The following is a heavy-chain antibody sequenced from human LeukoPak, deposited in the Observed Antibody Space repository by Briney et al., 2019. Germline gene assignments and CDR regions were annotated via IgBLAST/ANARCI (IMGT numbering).Heavy chain of an antibody. CDR2: ISNIDSTT. J-gene: IGHJ4*02. V-gene: IGHV3-48*04. CDR3: ARAIGRGPGGHFDY. D-gene: IGHD3-10*01. CDR1: GFTFSSYN. Sequence: GGSLRLSCTASGFTFSSYNMNWVRQAPGKGLEWVSYISNIDSTTHYADSVKGRFTISRDDTKNSVFLQMNSLRAEDSAVYYCARAIGRGPGGHFDYWGQGTVVTVSS.